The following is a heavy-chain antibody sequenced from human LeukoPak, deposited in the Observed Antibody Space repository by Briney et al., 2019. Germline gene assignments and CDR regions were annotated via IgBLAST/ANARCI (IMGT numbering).Heavy chain of an antibody. CDR3: SRGGFSSSWYQGEEGPHYYYYMDV. CDR2: INPNSGGT. Sequence: ASVKVSCKASGYTFTGYYMHWVRQAPGQGLEWMGRINPNSGGTNYAQKFQGRVTMTRDTSISTAYMELRRLRSDAKAVYYCSRGGFSSSWYQGEEGPHYYYYMDVWGKGTTVTVSS. V-gene: IGHV1-2*06. J-gene: IGHJ6*03. CDR1: GYTFTGYY. D-gene: IGHD6-13*01.